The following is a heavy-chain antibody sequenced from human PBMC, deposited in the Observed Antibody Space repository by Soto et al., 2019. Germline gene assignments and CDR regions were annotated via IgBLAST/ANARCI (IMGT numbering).Heavy chain of an antibody. J-gene: IGHJ5*02. CDR2: INPNSGGT. Sequence: ASVKVSCKASGYTFTGYYMHWVRQAPGQGLEWMGWINPNSGGTNYAQKFQGRVTMTRDTSISTAYMELSRLRSDDTAVYYCARDLMGYSSSWGTNWFEPWGQRTLGTVS. CDR1: GYTFTGYY. V-gene: IGHV1-2*02. D-gene: IGHD6-13*01. CDR3: ARDLMGYSSSWGTNWFEP.